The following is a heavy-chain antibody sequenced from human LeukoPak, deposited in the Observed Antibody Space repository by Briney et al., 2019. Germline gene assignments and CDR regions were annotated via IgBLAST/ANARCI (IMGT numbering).Heavy chain of an antibody. J-gene: IGHJ6*02. CDR3: ARGLVVVTSLDYYYYYGMDV. CDR1: GYTFTTYG. Sequence: ASVKVSCKASGYTFTTYGISWWGQAPGQGLEGMGWNSAYNGNTNYAQKPQGRVTMTSDTSTSTAYMELRSLRSDDTALYYSARGLVVVTSLDYYYYYGMDVWGQGTTVTVSS. D-gene: IGHD2-21*02. V-gene: IGHV1-18*01. CDR2: NSAYNGNT.